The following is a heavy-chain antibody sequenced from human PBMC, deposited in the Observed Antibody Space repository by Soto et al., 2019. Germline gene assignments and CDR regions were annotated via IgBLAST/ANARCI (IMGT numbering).Heavy chain of an antibody. J-gene: IGHJ4*02. Sequence: QVQLQESGPGLVKPSETLSLTCTVSGGSISSYCWSWIRQPPGKGLEWIGYIYYSGSTNYNPSLKSRVTISVDTSKNQFSLKLSSVTAVDTAVYYCARHDRRGGSYDYWGQGTLVTVSS. D-gene: IGHD1-26*01. CDR3: ARHDRRGGSYDY. CDR2: IYYSGST. V-gene: IGHV4-59*08. CDR1: GGSISSYC.